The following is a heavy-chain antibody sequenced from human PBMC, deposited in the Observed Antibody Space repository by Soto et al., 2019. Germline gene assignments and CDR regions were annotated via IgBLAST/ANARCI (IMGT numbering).Heavy chain of an antibody. Sequence: SETLSLTCTVSGGSISNYYWSWIRQPPGKGLEWIGNIYYSGSTNYNPSLKGRVTISVVTSKNQVSLSLNSVTAADTAVYYCARLKTVADTNCWGQGTLVTVSS. CDR1: GGSISNYY. J-gene: IGHJ4*02. CDR3: ARLKTVADTNC. V-gene: IGHV4-59*08. CDR2: IYYSGST. D-gene: IGHD6-19*01.